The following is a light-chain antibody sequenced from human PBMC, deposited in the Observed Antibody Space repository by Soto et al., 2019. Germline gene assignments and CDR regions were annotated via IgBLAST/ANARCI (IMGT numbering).Light chain of an antibody. CDR1: QTISSW. Sequence: IKMTQSPSTLSGSVGDGVNLRCRSSQTISSWLAWYQQKPGKPPKPLIYKASTLKSGVPSRFSGSGAGTEFTLTISSLQPDDFATYYCQHYNSYSEAFGQGTKVDI. CDR3: QHYNSYSEA. V-gene: IGKV1-5*03. CDR2: KAS. J-gene: IGKJ1*01.